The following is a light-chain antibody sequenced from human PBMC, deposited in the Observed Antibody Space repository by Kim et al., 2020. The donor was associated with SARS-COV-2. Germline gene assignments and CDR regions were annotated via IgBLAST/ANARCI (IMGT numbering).Light chain of an antibody. CDR2: GAY. J-gene: IGKJ5*01. Sequence: PGETATPSVRATQPISTTSLSWYQQKPGPPPRLLISGAYSRATGVPDRFSGSGSETDFTLTISRLETEDFAFYYCQQYGGSPPITFGQGTRLEIK. CDR1: QPISTTS. V-gene: IGKV3-20*01. CDR3: QQYGGSPPIT.